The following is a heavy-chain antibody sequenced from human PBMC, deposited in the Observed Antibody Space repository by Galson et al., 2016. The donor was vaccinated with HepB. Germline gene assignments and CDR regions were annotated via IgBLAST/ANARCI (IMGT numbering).Heavy chain of an antibody. V-gene: IGHV3-13*01. D-gene: IGHD3-10*01. CDR1: GFTFRTYD. CDR2: IGTAGDT. J-gene: IGHJ6*02. CDR3: ARGPYRRSSFYCGMDV. Sequence: SLRLSCAASGFTFRTYDMHWVRQTKTKGLEWVSAIGTAGDTYYPDSVKGRFTISRENAKNSLYLQMNSLRAGDTAVYYCARGPYRRSSFYCGMDVWGQGTTVTVSS.